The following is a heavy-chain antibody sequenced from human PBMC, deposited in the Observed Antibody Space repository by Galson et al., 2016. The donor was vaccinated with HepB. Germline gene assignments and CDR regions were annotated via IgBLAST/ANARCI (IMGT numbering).Heavy chain of an antibody. V-gene: IGHV3-23*01. Sequence: SLRLSCAASGFTFSSYAMTWVRQAPGKGLEWVFGITTSGDRTLSADSVKGRFTVSRDTSKNTLFLQINGLRAGDTAVYYCANDRYGAYPDYFDYWGQGTLVTVSS. CDR2: ITTSGDRT. D-gene: IGHD5-12*01. CDR1: GFTFSSYA. CDR3: ANDRYGAYPDYFDY. J-gene: IGHJ4*02.